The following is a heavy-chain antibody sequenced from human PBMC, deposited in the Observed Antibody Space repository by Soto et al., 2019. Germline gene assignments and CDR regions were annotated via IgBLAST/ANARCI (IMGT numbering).Heavy chain of an antibody. Sequence: QVQLVQSGAEVKKPGASVKVSCKASGYTFTSYDINWVRQATGQGLEWMGWMNPNSGNTGYAQKFQGRVTMTRNTSISTAYMELSSLRSEGTAVYYCTREGGIAARRRYYFDYWGQGTLVTVSS. CDR2: MNPNSGNT. J-gene: IGHJ4*02. V-gene: IGHV1-8*01. D-gene: IGHD6-6*01. CDR1: GYTFTSYD. CDR3: TREGGIAARRRYYFDY.